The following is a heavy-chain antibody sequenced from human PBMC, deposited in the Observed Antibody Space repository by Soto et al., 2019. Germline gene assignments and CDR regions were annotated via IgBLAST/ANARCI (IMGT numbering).Heavy chain of an antibody. Sequence: GESLKISCKGSGYSFTSYWIGWVRQMPGKGLEWMGIIYPGDSDTRYSPSFQGQVTISADKSISTAYLQWSSLKASDTAMYYCARTGGTQGAGMYYYFYGMDVWGQGASVTVSS. CDR1: GYSFTSYW. J-gene: IGHJ6*02. CDR3: ARTGGTQGAGMYYYFYGMDV. D-gene: IGHD6-19*01. CDR2: IYPGDSDT. V-gene: IGHV5-51*01.